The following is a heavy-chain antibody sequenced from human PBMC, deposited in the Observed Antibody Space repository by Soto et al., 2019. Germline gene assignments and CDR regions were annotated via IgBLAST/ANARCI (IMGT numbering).Heavy chain of an antibody. D-gene: IGHD1-26*01. CDR1: GFTFSNYG. CDR2: IWHDGNNK. Sequence: GGSLRLSCAASGFTFSNYGMHWVRQAPGKGLEWVAIIWHDGNNKYYADSVRGRFIISRDNPKNRLYLQMNSLRAEDTAVYYCASDLVGASDSYGLDVWGQGTPVTVSS. CDR3: ASDLVGASDSYGLDV. V-gene: IGHV3-33*01. J-gene: IGHJ6*02.